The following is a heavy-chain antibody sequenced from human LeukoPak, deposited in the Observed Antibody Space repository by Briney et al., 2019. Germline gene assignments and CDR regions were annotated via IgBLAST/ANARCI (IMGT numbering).Heavy chain of an antibody. V-gene: IGHV1-2*02. D-gene: IGHD3-3*01. Sequence: ASVKISCKASGYTFTGYYMHWVRQAPRQGLEWMGWINPNSGGTNYAQKFQGRVTMTRDTSISTAYMELSRLRSDDTAVYYCARGPPGAIFGAIDYWGQGTLVTVSS. CDR2: INPNSGGT. CDR1: GYTFTGYY. CDR3: ARGPPGAIFGAIDY. J-gene: IGHJ4*02.